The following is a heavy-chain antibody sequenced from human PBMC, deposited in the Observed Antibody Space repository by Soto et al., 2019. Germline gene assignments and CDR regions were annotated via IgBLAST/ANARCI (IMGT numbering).Heavy chain of an antibody. V-gene: IGHV3-30*18. CDR3: AKDAPPRDGDCSVADY. Sequence: QVQLVESGGGVVQPGRSLRLSCAASGFTFSSYGMHWVRQAPGKGLEWVAAISYDGSKLYYIDSVKGRFTISRDKSKDTLYLHMNSLRAEDTAVYYCAKDAPPRDGDCSVADYWGQGTLVTVAA. D-gene: IGHD2-21*02. CDR2: ISYDGSKL. CDR1: GFTFSSYG. J-gene: IGHJ4*02.